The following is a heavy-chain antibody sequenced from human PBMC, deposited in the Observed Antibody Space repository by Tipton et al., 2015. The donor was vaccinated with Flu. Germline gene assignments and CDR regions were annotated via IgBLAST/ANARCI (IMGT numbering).Heavy chain of an antibody. V-gene: IGHV4-31*03. J-gene: IGHJ4*02. Sequence: LRLSCTVSGASLSGGGYYWSWIRQYPGKGLEWIGHILGNGNTFYKPSLKSRFTLSLDTSKTQFSLNVTSVTAADTAVYYCATLAITALYDFDYWGPGTLVTVSS. D-gene: IGHD1-20*01. CDR3: ATLAITALYDFDY. CDR1: GASLSGGGYY. CDR2: ILGNGNT.